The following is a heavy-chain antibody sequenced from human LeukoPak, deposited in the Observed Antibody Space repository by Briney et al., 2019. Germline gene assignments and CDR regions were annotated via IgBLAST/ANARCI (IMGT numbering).Heavy chain of an antibody. J-gene: IGHJ5*02. CDR2: IYYSGST. Sequence: MPSETLSLTCTVSGGSISSYYWSWIRQPPGKGLEWIGYIYYSGSTNYNPSLKSRVTISVDTSKNQFSLKLSSVTAADTAVYYCARASSGRVVQWLDPWGQGTLVTVSS. CDR1: GGSISSYY. D-gene: IGHD5-12*01. V-gene: IGHV4-59*01. CDR3: ARASSGRVVQWLDP.